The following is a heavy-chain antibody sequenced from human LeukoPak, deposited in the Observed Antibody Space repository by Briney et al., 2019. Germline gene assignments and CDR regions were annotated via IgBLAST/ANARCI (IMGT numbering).Heavy chain of an antibody. CDR1: GFTFSDYY. D-gene: IGHD2-2*02. V-gene: IGHV3-11*01. CDR3: AKDIGEYCSSTSCYSPRQHYYYGMDV. Sequence: GGSLRLSCAASGFTFSDYYMSWIRQAPGKGLEWVSYISSSGSTIYYADSVKGRFTISRDNAKNSLYLQMNSLRAEDTALYYCAKDIGEYCSSTSCYSPRQHYYYGMDVWGQGTTVTVSS. J-gene: IGHJ6*02. CDR2: ISSSGSTI.